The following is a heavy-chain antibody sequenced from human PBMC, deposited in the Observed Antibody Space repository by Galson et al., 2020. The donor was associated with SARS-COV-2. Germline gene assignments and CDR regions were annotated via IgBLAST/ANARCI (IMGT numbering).Heavy chain of an antibody. J-gene: IGHJ5*02. D-gene: IGHD3-22*01. V-gene: IGHV1-2*02. CDR2: INPKSGGT. CDR1: GYTFTGYY. CDR3: ARLPYYYDSSGYLAGFDP. Sequence: SVKVCCKASGYTFTGYYMHWVRQAPGQGLEWMGWINPKSGGTNYAQKFQGRVTMTRDTSISTAYMELSRLRSDDTAVYYCARLPYYYDSSGYLAGFDPWGQGTLVTVSS.